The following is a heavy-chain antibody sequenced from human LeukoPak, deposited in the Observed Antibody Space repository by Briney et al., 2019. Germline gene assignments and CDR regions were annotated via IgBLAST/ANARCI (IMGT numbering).Heavy chain of an antibody. CDR3: ARSRRDSSGKDYYGMDV. V-gene: IGHV3-53*01. CDR1: GFPVSSNY. Sequence: PGGSLRLSCAASGFPVSSNYMTWVRQAPGKGLEWVSVIYSGGSTYYADSVKGRFTISKDNSKNTLYLQMNSLRAEDTAVYYCARSRRDSSGKDYYGMDVWGQGTTVTVSS. CDR2: IYSGGST. J-gene: IGHJ6*02. D-gene: IGHD3-22*01.